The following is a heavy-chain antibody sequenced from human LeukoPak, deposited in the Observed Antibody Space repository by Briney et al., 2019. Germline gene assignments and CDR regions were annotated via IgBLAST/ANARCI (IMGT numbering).Heavy chain of an antibody. CDR2: ISSSSSTI. J-gene: IGHJ3*02. Sequence: GSLRLSCAASGFTFSSYSMNWVRQAPGKGLEWVSYISSSSSTIYYADSVKGRFTISRDNAKNSLYLQMNSLRAEDTAVYYCARGLYYYDSSGYYDDAFDIWGQGTMVTVSS. CDR1: GFTFSSYS. D-gene: IGHD3-22*01. CDR3: ARGLYYYDSSGYYDDAFDI. V-gene: IGHV3-48*01.